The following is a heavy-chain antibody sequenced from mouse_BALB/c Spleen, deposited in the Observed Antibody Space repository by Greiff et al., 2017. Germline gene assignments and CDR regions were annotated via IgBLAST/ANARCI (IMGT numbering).Heavy chain of an antibody. Sequence: EVQGVESGGDLVKPGGSLKLSCAASGFTFSSYGMSWVRQTPDKRLEWVATISSGGSYTYYPDSVKGRFTISRDNAKNTLYLQMSSLKSEDTAMYYCASQASYGNYGGYFDYWGQGTTLTVSS. CDR2: ISSGGSYT. J-gene: IGHJ2*01. CDR1: GFTFSSYG. D-gene: IGHD2-10*01. CDR3: ASQASYGNYGGYFDY. V-gene: IGHV5-6*01.